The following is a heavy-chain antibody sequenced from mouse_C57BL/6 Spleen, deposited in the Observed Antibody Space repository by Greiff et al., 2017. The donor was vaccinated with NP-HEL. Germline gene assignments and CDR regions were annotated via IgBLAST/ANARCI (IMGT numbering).Heavy chain of an antibody. CDR1: GFNIKDDY. J-gene: IGHJ2*01. V-gene: IGHV14-4*01. Sequence: EVQLHQSGAELVRPGASVKLSCTASGFNIKDDYMHWVKQRPEQGLEWIGWIDPENGDTEYASKFQGKATITADTSSNTAYLQLSSLTSEDTAVYYCTTYYYGSSYDFDDWGQGTTLTVSS. D-gene: IGHD1-1*01. CDR3: TTYYYGSSYDFDD. CDR2: IDPENGDT.